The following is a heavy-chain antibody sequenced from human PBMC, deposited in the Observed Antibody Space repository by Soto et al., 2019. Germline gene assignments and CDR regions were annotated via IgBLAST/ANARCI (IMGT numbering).Heavy chain of an antibody. J-gene: IGHJ6*02. CDR2: ISWNSGNI. D-gene: IGHD5-18*01. V-gene: IGHV3-9*01. CDR3: TKDMGGYSRYGMDV. Sequence: EVQLVESGGGLVQPGRSLRVSCAASGFTFDDYGMHWVRQRPGKGLEWVSGISWNSGNIGYADSVKGRFTISRDNAKNSLFLQMNSLRAEDTALYFCTKDMGGYSRYGMDVWGQGPTVTVSS. CDR1: GFTFDDYG.